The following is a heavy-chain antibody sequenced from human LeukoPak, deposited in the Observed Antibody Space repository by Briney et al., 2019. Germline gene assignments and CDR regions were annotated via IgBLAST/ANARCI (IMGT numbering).Heavy chain of an antibody. CDR1: GYTFTGYY. CDR2: INPNSGGT. Sequence: ASVKVSCKASGYTFTGYYMHWVRQAPGQGLEWMGWINPNSGGTNYAQKFQGRVTMTRDTSISTAYMELSRLRSDDTAVYYCARDPPFIVVVVAATPDDYWGQGTLVTVSS. V-gene: IGHV1-2*02. J-gene: IGHJ4*02. D-gene: IGHD2-15*01. CDR3: ARDPPFIVVVVAATPDDY.